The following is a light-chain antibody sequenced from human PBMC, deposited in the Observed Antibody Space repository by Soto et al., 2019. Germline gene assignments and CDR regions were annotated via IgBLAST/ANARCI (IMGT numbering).Light chain of an antibody. J-gene: IGLJ2*01. CDR1: SSNIGSNT. CDR3: AAWDDSLNGHVV. Sequence: QPVLTQPPSASGTPGQRVTISCSGSSSNIGSNTVNWYQQLPGTAPKLLIYSNNQRPSGVPDRFSGSMSGTSASLAISGLQSEDEADYYCAAWDDSLNGHVVFGGGTKLTVL. CDR2: SNN. V-gene: IGLV1-44*01.